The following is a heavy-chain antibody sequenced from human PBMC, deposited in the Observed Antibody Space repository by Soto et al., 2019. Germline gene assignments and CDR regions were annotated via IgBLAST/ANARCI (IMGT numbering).Heavy chain of an antibody. J-gene: IGHJ4*02. CDR3: ARREIQGPIDY. CDR1: GYPISSSNW. Sequence: SETLSLTCAVSGYPISSSNWWGWIRQPPGKGLEWIGYIYYSGTTYYNPSLKSRVTMSVDTSKNQFSLKLTSVTAVDTAVYYCARREIQGPIDYWGQGTLVTVAS. D-gene: IGHD1-26*01. V-gene: IGHV4-28*01. CDR2: IYYSGTT.